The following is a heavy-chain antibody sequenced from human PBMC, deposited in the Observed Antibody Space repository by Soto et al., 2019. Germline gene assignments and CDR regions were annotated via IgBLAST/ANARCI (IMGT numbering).Heavy chain of an antibody. Sequence: GGSLRLSCAASGFTFSSYAMSWVRQAPGKGLEWVSGISGNGGGTYYADSVKGRFTISRDNSKNTLYLQMNGLRAEDTAIYYCAKLDLDDPWGSGWYGIYFDYWGQGTLVTVSS. V-gene: IGHV3-23*01. D-gene: IGHD6-19*01. CDR2: ISGNGGGT. CDR1: GFTFSSYA. CDR3: AKLDLDDPWGSGWYGIYFDY. J-gene: IGHJ4*02.